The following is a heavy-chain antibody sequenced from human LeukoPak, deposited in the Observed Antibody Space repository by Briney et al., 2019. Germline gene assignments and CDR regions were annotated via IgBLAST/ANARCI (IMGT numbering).Heavy chain of an antibody. Sequence: GGSLRLSCAASGFTFSSYSMNWVRQAPGKGLEWVSSISSSSSYIYYADSVKGRFTISRDNAKNSLYLQMNSLRAEYTAVYYCARVGTTVTSVDYWGQGTLVTVSS. V-gene: IGHV3-21*01. J-gene: IGHJ4*02. CDR2: ISSSSSYI. CDR3: ARVGTTVTSVDY. CDR1: GFTFSSYS. D-gene: IGHD4-17*01.